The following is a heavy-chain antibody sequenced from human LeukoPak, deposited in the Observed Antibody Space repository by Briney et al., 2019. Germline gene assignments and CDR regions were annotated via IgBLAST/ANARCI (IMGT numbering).Heavy chain of an antibody. CDR2: IYYSGST. Sequence: PSETLSLTCTVSGGSISSHYWSWIRQPPGKGLEWIGYIYYSGSTNYNPSLKSRVTISVDTSKNQFSLKLSSVTAADTAVCYCARYYDFWSGFDHWGQGTLVTVSS. CDR1: GGSISSHY. D-gene: IGHD3-3*01. J-gene: IGHJ5*02. CDR3: ARYYDFWSGFDH. V-gene: IGHV4-59*11.